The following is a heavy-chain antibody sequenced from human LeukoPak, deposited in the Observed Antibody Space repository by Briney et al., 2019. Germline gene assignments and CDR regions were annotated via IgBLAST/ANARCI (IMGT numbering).Heavy chain of an antibody. V-gene: IGHV4-34*01. D-gene: IGHD3-3*01. CDR1: GGSFSGYY. J-gene: IGHJ4*02. Sequence: SETLSLTCAVYGGSFSGYYWSWIRQPPGKGLEWIGEINHSGSTNYNPSLKSRVTISVDTSKNQFSLKLSSVTAADTAVYYCARGGLGVVIYWGQRTLVTVSS. CDR2: INHSGST. CDR3: ARGGLGVVIY.